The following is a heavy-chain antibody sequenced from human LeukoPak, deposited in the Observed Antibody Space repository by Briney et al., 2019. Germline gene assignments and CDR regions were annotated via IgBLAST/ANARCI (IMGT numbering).Heavy chain of an antibody. CDR1: GYTLTELP. J-gene: IGHJ4*02. CDR3: ATGFMVRDYYFDY. CDR2: FDPEDGET. V-gene: IGHV1-24*01. D-gene: IGHD3-10*01. Sequence: ASVKVSCKVSGYTLTELPMHWVRQAPGKGLEWMGGFDPEDGETIYAQKFQGRVTMTEDTSTDTAYMELSSLRSEDTAVYYCATGFMVRDYYFDYWGQGTLVTVSS.